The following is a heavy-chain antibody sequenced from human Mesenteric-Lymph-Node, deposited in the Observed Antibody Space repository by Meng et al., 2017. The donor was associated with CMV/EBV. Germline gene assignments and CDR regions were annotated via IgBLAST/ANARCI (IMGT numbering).Heavy chain of an antibody. V-gene: IGHV1-18*01. J-gene: IGHJ6*02. CDR3: ARVVVVPVDYYTMDV. Sequence: ASVKVSCKASGYTFTSYGITWVRQAPGQGLEWMGWISAYNGNTNYAQRLQGRVTMTTDTSTSTAYMELRSPRSDDTAVYYCARVVVVPVDYYTMDVWGQGTTVTVSS. CDR1: GYTFTSYG. CDR2: ISAYNGNT. D-gene: IGHD2-2*01.